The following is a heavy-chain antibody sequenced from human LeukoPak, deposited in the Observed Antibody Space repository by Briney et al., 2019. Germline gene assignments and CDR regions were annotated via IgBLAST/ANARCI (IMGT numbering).Heavy chain of an antibody. CDR3: ARDKGYSYGVDY. CDR1: GYTFTSYD. V-gene: IGHV1-2*02. J-gene: IGHJ4*02. CDR2: MNPNSGGT. D-gene: IGHD5-18*01. Sequence: ASVKVSCKASGYTFTSYDINWVRQATGQGLEWMGWMNPNSGGTNYAQKFQGRVTMTRDTSISTAYMELSRLRSDDTAVYYCARDKGYSYGVDYWGQGTLVTVSS.